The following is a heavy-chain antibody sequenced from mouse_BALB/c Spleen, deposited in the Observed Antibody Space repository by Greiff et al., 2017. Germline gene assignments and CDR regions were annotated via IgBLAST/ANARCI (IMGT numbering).Heavy chain of an antibody. J-gene: IGHJ3*01. Sequence: EVQLQQSGPELVKPGASVKIPCKASGYTFTDYNMDWVKQSHGKSLEWIGDINPNNGGTIYNQKFKGKATLTVDKSSSTAYMELRSLTSEDTAVYYCARGAYGPAWFAYWGQGTLVTVSA. CDR1: GYTFTDYN. D-gene: IGHD2-10*02. V-gene: IGHV1-18*01. CDR3: ARGAYGPAWFAY. CDR2: INPNNGGT.